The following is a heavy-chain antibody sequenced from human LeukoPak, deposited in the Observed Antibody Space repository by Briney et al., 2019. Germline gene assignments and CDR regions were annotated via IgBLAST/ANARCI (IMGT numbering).Heavy chain of an antibody. J-gene: IGHJ4*02. CDR2: IIPILGIA. V-gene: IGHV1-69*02. CDR1: GGTFSSYT. D-gene: IGHD3-22*01. Sequence: ASVKVSCKASGGTFSSYTISWMRQAPGQGLEWMGRIIPILGIANYAQKFQGRVTITADKSTSTAYMELSSLRSEDTAVYYCVYEYYYDSSGFDYWGQGTLVTVSS. CDR3: VYEYYYDSSGFDY.